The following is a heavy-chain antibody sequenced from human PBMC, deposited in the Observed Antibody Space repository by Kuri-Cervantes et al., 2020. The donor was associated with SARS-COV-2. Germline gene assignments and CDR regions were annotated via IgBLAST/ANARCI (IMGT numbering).Heavy chain of an antibody. V-gene: IGHV4-39*07. J-gene: IGHJ4*02. CDR1: GGSISSQSYY. D-gene: IGHD4-17*01. CDR2: VYYSGST. Sequence: SETLSLTCTVSGGSISSQSYYWGWIRQPPGKGLEWIGSVYYSGSTYYNPSLKSRVTISVDTSKNQFSLKLSSVTAADTAVYYCARYGPPRYYFDYWGQGTLVTVSS. CDR3: ARYGPPRYYFDY.